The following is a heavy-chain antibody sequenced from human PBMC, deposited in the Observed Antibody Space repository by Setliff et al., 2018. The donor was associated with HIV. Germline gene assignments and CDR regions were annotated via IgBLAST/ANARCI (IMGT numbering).Heavy chain of an antibody. CDR2: IYTSGST. D-gene: IGHD3-22*01. Sequence: SETLSLTCTVSGGSISSYYWSWIRQPPGKGLEWIGYIYTSGSTNYNPSLKSRVTISLDTSKNQFSLKLTSVTAADTAVYYCARLSGDYDNSGHNWFDPWGQGTLVTVSS. CDR1: GGSISSYY. J-gene: IGHJ5*02. V-gene: IGHV4-4*09. CDR3: ARLSGDYDNSGHNWFDP.